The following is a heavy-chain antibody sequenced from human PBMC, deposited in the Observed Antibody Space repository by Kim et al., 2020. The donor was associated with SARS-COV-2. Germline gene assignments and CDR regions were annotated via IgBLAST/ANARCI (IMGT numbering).Heavy chain of an antibody. J-gene: IGHJ4*02. D-gene: IGHD2-21*01. CDR2: IRSKADGGTA. Sequence: GSLRLSCAASGFTFTKVWLSWVRQAPGKGLEWVGRIRSKADGGTADYAAPVKLRFTISRDDSKNTLYLQMNGLRAEDTAFYHCTTDYERIGGLCDGETCYPASLWGQGTLVTVSS. V-gene: IGHV3-15*01. CDR1: GFTFTKVW. CDR3: TTDYERIGGLCDGETCYPASL.